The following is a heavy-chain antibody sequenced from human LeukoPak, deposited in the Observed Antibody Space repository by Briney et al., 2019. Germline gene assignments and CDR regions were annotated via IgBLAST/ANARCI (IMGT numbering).Heavy chain of an antibody. J-gene: IGHJ4*02. D-gene: IGHD3-3*02. Sequence: GESLKISCKGTGYRFSDYWIGWVRQMPGKGLEWMGIIYPDDSDTRYSPSFQGQVTISADKSINTAYLQWSSLKASDTAMYYCARTIYTDFDYWGQGTLVTVSS. CDR3: ARTIYTDFDY. CDR1: GYRFSDYW. CDR2: IYPDDSDT. V-gene: IGHV5-51*01.